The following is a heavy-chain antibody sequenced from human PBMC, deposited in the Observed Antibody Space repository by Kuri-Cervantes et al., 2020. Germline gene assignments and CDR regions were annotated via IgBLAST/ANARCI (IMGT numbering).Heavy chain of an antibody. Sequence: ASVKVSCKASGYTFTSYDINWVRQATGQGLEWMGWMNPNSGNTGYAQKFQGRVTMTRNTSISTAYMELSSLRSEDTAVYYCAKGRINTWYPGDSWGQGALVTVSS. D-gene: IGHD6-13*01. V-gene: IGHV1-8*01. CDR3: AKGRINTWYPGDS. J-gene: IGHJ5*01. CDR2: MNPNSGNT. CDR1: GYTFTSYD.